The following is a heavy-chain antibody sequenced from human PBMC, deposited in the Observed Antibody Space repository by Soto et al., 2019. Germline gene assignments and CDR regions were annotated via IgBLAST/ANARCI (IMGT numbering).Heavy chain of an antibody. CDR2: INAGNGNT. D-gene: IGHD4-17*01. CDR1: GYTFTSYA. Sequence: ASVKVSCKASGYTFTSYAMHWVRQAPGQRLEWMGWINAGNGNTKYSQKFQGRVTITRDTSASTAYMELSSLRSEDTAVYYCARDFGTVTTIERYYYYYGMDVWGQGTTVTVSS. V-gene: IGHV1-3*01. CDR3: ARDFGTVTTIERYYYYYGMDV. J-gene: IGHJ6*02.